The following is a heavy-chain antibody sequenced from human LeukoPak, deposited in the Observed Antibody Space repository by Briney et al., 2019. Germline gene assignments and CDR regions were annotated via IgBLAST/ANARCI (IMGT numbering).Heavy chain of an antibody. D-gene: IGHD2-2*01. V-gene: IGHV1-3*01. J-gene: IGHJ4*02. CDR1: GYTFTSYA. Sequence: ASVKVSCKASGYTFTSYAMHWVRQAPGQRLEWMGWINAGKGNTKYSQKFQGRVTITRDTSASTAYMELSSLRSEDTAVYYCARSQGEYQLPYFDYWGQGTLVTVSS. CDR2: INAGKGNT. CDR3: ARSQGEYQLPYFDY.